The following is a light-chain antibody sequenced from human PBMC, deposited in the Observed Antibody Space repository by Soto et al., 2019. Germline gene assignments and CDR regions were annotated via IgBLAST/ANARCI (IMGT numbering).Light chain of an antibody. Sequence: EIVLTHSPRTLSFSPGERATLSCSASQSVSGRCLAWYQQKPGQAPRLLIYGASSRATGIPDRVSGSGSGTDFTLTISRLQPEDYAVYYCQQYGDSPPTFGQGTKVDIK. V-gene: IGKV3-20*01. J-gene: IGKJ1*01. CDR3: QQYGDSPPT. CDR1: QSVSGRC. CDR2: GAS.